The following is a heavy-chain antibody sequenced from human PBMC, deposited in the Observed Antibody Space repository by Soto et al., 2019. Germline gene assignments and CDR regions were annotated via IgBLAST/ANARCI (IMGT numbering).Heavy chain of an antibody. CDR3: ARGATVTQFDY. CDR2: GSYSGTT. CDR1: GVSVSSGSFY. Sequence: QVQLQESGPGLVKPSETLYLTCTVSGVSVSSGSFYWAWLRQPPGKGLEWIGFGSYSGTTNYKPSLKRRVTISVDTSRSQISLKVSSLTAAVTAVYYCARGATVTQFDYWGRGTLVTVSS. J-gene: IGHJ4*02. V-gene: IGHV4-61*01. D-gene: IGHD4-17*01.